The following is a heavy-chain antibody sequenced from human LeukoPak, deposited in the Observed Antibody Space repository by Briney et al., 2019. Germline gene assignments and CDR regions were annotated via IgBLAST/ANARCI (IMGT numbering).Heavy chain of an antibody. CDR2: INHSVST. Sequence: SETLSLTCAVYGGSFSGYYWSWIRQPPGKGLEWIGEINHSVSTNYNPSLKSRVTISVDTSKNQFSLKLSSVTAADTAVYYCARAAGYCSSTSCYHKNYYYYYMDVWGKGTTVTVSS. CDR1: GGSFSGYY. V-gene: IGHV4-34*01. J-gene: IGHJ6*03. D-gene: IGHD2-2*03. CDR3: ARAAGYCSSTSCYHKNYYYYYMDV.